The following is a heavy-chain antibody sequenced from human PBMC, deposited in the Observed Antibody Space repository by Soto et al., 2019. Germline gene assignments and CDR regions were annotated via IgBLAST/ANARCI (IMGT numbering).Heavy chain of an antibody. CDR2: INHSGST. D-gene: IGHD5-12*01. CDR1: GGSFSGYY. CDR3: ARQDDKSGSTS. Sequence: SETLSLTCAVYGGSFSGYYWSWIRQPPGKGLEWIGEINHSGSTNYNPSLKSRVTMSADTSNNQFSLKLSSVTAADTAVYFCARQDDKSGSTSWGQGTLVTVSS. V-gene: IGHV4-34*01. J-gene: IGHJ4*02.